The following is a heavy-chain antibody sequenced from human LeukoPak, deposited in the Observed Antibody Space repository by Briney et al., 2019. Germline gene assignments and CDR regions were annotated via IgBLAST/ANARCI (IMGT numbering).Heavy chain of an antibody. D-gene: IGHD3-3*01. CDR3: ARDRAWNYFDY. J-gene: IGHJ4*02. CDR1: GFTFRRHG. V-gene: IGHV3-30*03. CDR2: ISNDGSRK. Sequence: GGSLRLSCAASGFTFRRHGMHWVRQAPGKGLEWVAIISNDGSRKYYAHSVEGRFTISRDNSKNTLYLQMDSLRAEDTAVYYCARDRAWNYFDYWGQGTLVTVSS.